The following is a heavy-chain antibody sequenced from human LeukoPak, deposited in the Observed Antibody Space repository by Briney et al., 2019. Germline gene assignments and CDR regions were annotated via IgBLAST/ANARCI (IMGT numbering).Heavy chain of an antibody. Sequence: SETLSLTCTVSGGSISSSSYYWGWIRQPPGKGLEWIGSIYYSGSTYYNPSLKSRVTISVDTSKNQFSLKLSSVTAADTAVYYCARGVKIRFLGYYYYYMDVWGKGTTVTVSS. CDR3: ARGVKIRFLGYYYYYMDV. CDR1: GGSISSSSYY. V-gene: IGHV4-39*07. CDR2: IYYSGST. D-gene: IGHD3-3*01. J-gene: IGHJ6*03.